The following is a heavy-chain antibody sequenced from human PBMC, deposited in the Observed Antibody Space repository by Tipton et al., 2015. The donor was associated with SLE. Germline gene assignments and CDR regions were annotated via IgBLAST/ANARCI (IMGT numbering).Heavy chain of an antibody. CDR1: GGSINSNSYF. CDR3: ATTAKGDAFDI. J-gene: IGHJ3*02. V-gene: IGHV4-39*07. CDR2: VSYSGST. Sequence: TLSLTCIVSGGSINSNSYFGVWIRQPPGKGLEWIGSVSYSGSTYYNPSLKSRVTISVDTSKNQFSLKLGSVTAADTAVYYCATTAKGDAFDIWGQGTMVTVSS.